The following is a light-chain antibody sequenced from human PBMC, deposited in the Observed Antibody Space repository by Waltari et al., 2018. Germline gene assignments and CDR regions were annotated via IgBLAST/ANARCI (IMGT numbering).Light chain of an antibody. CDR3: QSYDSSLSGPWV. V-gene: IGLV1-40*01. J-gene: IGLJ3*02. CDR1: SSNIGAGYD. Sequence: QSVLTQPPSVSGAPGQRVTSSCTGSSSNIGAGYDVHWYQQHPGTAPKLLIYGNSNRPSGVPDRFSGSKSGTSASLAITGLQAEDEADYYCQSYDSSLSGPWVFGGGTKLTVL. CDR2: GNS.